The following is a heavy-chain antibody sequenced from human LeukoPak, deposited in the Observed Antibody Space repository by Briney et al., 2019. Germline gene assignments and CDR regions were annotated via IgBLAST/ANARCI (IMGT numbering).Heavy chain of an antibody. CDR2: ISYDGSNK. Sequence: GGSLRLSCETSGFIFSNCWMTWVRQAPGKGLEWVAVISYDGSNKYYADSVKGRFTISRDNSKNTLYLQMNSLRAEDTAVYYCANQPGKIAADNYWGQGTLVTVSS. CDR3: ANQPGKIAADNY. D-gene: IGHD6-13*01. CDR1: GFIFSNCW. J-gene: IGHJ4*02. V-gene: IGHV3-30*18.